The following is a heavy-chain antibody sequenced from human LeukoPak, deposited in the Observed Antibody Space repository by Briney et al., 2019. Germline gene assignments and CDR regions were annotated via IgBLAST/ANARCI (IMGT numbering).Heavy chain of an antibody. D-gene: IGHD3-10*01. CDR3: VKDGSGSYYTYYFDY. V-gene: IGHV3-64D*06. J-gene: IGHJ4*02. Sequence: GGSLRLSCSASGFTFSRYAMHWVRQAPGKGLEYVSAISSNGGSTYYADSVKGRFTISRDNSKNTLYLQMSSLRAEGTAVYYCVKDGSGSYYTYYFDYWGQGTLVTVSS. CDR2: ISSNGGST. CDR1: GFTFSRYA.